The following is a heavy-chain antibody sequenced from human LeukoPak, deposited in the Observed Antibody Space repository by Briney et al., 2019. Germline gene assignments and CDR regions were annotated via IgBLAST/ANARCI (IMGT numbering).Heavy chain of an antibody. J-gene: IGHJ4*02. CDR2: ISNSGNT. CDR1: GGSVSDYY. Sequence: SETLSLTCTVSGGSVSDYYWSWVRQPPGKGPEWIGYISNSGNTKYNPSLKSRVTFSVDTSKNQFSLTLTSVTAADTAVYYCARHRRGYYYDSSGPRGYWGQGTLVTVSS. D-gene: IGHD3-22*01. CDR3: ARHRRGYYYDSSGPRGY. V-gene: IGHV4-59*02.